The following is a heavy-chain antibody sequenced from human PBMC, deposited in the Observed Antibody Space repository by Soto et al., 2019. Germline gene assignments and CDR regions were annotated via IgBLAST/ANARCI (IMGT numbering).Heavy chain of an antibody. J-gene: IGHJ4*02. D-gene: IGHD3-9*01. CDR3: ASENHNYDILTGYYRASGPCDFDY. CDR2: ISSSGSTI. Sequence: GGSLRLSCAASGFTFSSYEMNWVRQAPGKGLEWVSYISSSGSTIYYADSVKGRFTISRDNAKNSLYLQMNSLGAEDTAVYYCASENHNYDILTGYYRASGPCDFDYWGQGTLVTVSS. V-gene: IGHV3-48*03. CDR1: GFTFSSYE.